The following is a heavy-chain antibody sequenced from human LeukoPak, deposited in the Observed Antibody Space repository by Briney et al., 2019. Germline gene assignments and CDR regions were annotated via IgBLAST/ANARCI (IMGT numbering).Heavy chain of an antibody. Sequence: GASVKVSCKASGYTFTSYGISWVRQAPGQGLEWMGWISAYNGNTNYAQKLQGRVTMTTDTSTSTAYMELRSLRADDTAVYYCARDFVYGSGSYYDDYWGQGTLVTVSS. J-gene: IGHJ4*02. CDR2: ISAYNGNT. D-gene: IGHD3-10*01. CDR1: GYTFTSYG. V-gene: IGHV1-18*01. CDR3: ARDFVYGSGSYYDDY.